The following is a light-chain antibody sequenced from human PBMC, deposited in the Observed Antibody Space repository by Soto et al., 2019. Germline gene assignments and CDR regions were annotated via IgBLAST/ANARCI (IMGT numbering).Light chain of an antibody. J-gene: IGKJ4*01. V-gene: IGKV3-20*01. Sequence: EKVLTQSPDTLSLSPGDRASLSCRASQSVSNNYLAWHQQRPGQAPRLLIFGASNRATGVPDRFTGSASGTDFTLTISRLQPEDFALYFCQQYASSPVTFGGGTKLEI. CDR1: QSVSNNY. CDR2: GAS. CDR3: QQYASSPVT.